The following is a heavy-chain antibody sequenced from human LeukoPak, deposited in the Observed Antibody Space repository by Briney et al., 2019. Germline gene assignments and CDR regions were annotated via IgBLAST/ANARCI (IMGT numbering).Heavy chain of an antibody. D-gene: IGHD5-18*01. CDR3: ARGGYSYGFDY. CDR1: GGSISSYY. Sequence: PSQTLSLTCTVSGGSISSYYWSWIRQPPGKGLEWIGYIYYSGSTNYNPSLKSRVTISVDTSKSQFSLKLSSVTAADTAVYYCARGGYSYGFDYWGQGTLVTVSS. J-gene: IGHJ4*02. V-gene: IGHV4-59*01. CDR2: IYYSGST.